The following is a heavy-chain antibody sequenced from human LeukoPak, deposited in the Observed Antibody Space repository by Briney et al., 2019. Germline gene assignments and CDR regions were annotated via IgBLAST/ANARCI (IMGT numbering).Heavy chain of an antibody. J-gene: IGHJ4*02. CDR1: GFTFSSYG. D-gene: IGHD3-10*01. V-gene: IGHV3-33*08. CDR2: IWYGGSNK. Sequence: HAGGSLRLSCAASGFTFSSYGMHWVRQAPGKGLEWVAVIWYGGSNKYYADSVKGRFTISRDNSKNTLYLQMNSLRAEDTAVYYCAISGVLRGPIDYWGQGTLVTVSS. CDR3: AISGVLRGPIDY.